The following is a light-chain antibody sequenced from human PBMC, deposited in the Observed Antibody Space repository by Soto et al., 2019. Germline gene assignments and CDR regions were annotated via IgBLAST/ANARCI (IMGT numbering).Light chain of an antibody. CDR2: AAS. V-gene: IGKV1-39*01. J-gene: IGKJ1*01. CDR1: QSISSY. CDR3: QQSYNTPWT. Sequence: DIQMTQSPSSLSASVGDRVTITCRASQSISSYLNWYQQRPGKAPNLLIYAASSLQSGVPSRFSARGSGTHFTLTISSLQPEDFATYYCQQSYNTPWTFGHGTNVEIK.